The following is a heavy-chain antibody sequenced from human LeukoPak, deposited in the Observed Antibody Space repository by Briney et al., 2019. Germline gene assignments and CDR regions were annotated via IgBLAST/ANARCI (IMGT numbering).Heavy chain of an antibody. CDR1: GFTVSSNY. CDR2: IYSGGST. CDR3: ARGYGGYDY. D-gene: IGHD5-12*01. J-gene: IGHJ4*02. Sequence: GGSLRLSCAASGFTVSSNYMNWVRQAPGKGLERVSVIYSGGSTYYTDSVRGRFAISRDNSKNTLYLQMNSLRAEDTAVYYCARGYGGYDYWGQGTLVTVSS. V-gene: IGHV3-53*01.